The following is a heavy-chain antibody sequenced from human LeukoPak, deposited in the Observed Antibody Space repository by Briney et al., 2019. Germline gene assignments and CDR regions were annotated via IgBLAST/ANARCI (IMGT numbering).Heavy chain of an antibody. J-gene: IGHJ4*02. D-gene: IGHD3-10*01. CDR1: GFTFGSHG. CDR2: VSSSGENT. Sequence: GGTLRLSCAASGFTFGSHGMNWVRQAPGKGLEWVSTVSSSGENTYYADSVKGRFTISRDNSKNTLYLQMNSLRAEDTAVYYCAKDTYYYGSGSSTPFDYWGQGTLVTVSS. V-gene: IGHV3-23*01. CDR3: AKDTYYYGSGSSTPFDY.